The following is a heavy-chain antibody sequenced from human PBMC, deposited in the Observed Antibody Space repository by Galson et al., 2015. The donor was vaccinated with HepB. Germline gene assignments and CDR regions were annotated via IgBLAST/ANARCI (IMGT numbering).Heavy chain of an antibody. Sequence: SLRLSCAASGFTFSSYSMDWVRQAPGKGLEWVSSISGSSSYIYYADSVKGRFTISRDNAKNSLYLQMNSLRAEDTAVYYCARERGTRVTGYDSASYYYGMDVWGQGTTVTVSS. J-gene: IGHJ6*02. CDR1: GFTFSSYS. CDR3: ARERGTRVTGYDSASYYYGMDV. V-gene: IGHV3-21*01. CDR2: ISGSSSYI. D-gene: IGHD3-22*01.